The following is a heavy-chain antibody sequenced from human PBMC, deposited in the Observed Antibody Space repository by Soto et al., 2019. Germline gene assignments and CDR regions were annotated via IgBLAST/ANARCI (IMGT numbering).Heavy chain of an antibody. CDR1: GGSISSYY. CDR3: AREREADCSGGSCYLGNAFDI. Sequence: SETLSLTCTVPGGSISSYYWSWIRQPPGKGLEWIGYIYYSGSTNYNPSLKSRVTISVDTSKNQFSLKLSSVTAADTAVYYCAREREADCSGGSCYLGNAFDIWGQGTMVTVSS. CDR2: IYYSGST. J-gene: IGHJ3*02. V-gene: IGHV4-59*01. D-gene: IGHD2-15*01.